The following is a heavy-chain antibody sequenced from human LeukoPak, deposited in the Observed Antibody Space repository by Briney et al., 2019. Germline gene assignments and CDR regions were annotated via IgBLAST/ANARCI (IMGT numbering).Heavy chain of an antibody. J-gene: IGHJ4*02. V-gene: IGHV1-69*01. CDR2: IIPIFGTA. CDR1: GGSFSSYA. D-gene: IGHD3-10*01. CDR3: ARVGDGSGSYDY. Sequence: GASVKVSCKASGGSFSSYAISWVRQAPGQGLEWMGGIIPIFGTANYAQKVQGRVTITADESTSTAYMELSSLRSEDTAVYYWARVGDGSGSYDYWGQGTLVTVSS.